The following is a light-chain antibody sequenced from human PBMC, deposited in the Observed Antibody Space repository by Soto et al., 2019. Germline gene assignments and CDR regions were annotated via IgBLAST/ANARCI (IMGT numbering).Light chain of an antibody. V-gene: IGKV1-5*03. CDR3: QQYNSYPYT. CDR1: QSISSY. CDR2: KAS. Sequence: DIPLPQSPSSLCASLGDRDNIXVRASQSISSYLNWYQQKPGKAPKLLIYKASSLESGVPSRFSGSGSGTEFTLTISSLQPDDFATYYCQQYNSYPYTFGQGTRLEIK. J-gene: IGKJ5*01.